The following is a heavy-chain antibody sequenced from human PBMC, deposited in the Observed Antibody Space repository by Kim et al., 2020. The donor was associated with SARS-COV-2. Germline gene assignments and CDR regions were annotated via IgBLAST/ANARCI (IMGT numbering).Heavy chain of an antibody. Sequence: YAQKFQGRVTITADESTSTAYMELSRLRSEDTAVYYCAREERGYGGNFDYWGQGTLVTVSS. J-gene: IGHJ4*02. D-gene: IGHD4-17*01. CDR3: AREERGYGGNFDY. V-gene: IGHV1-69*01.